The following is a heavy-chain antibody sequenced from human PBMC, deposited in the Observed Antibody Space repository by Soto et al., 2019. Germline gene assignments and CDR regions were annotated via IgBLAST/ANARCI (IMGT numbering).Heavy chain of an antibody. D-gene: IGHD3-22*01. CDR2: ISGSGGST. V-gene: IGHV3-23*01. Sequence: EVQLLESGGGLVQPGGSLRLSCAASGFTFSSYAMSWVRQAPGKGLEWVSAISGSGGSTYYADSVKGRFTISRDNSKNTLYLQMNCLRAEDTAVYYCAKDQVVIHYYYYGMDVWGQGTTVTVSS. CDR1: GFTFSSYA. CDR3: AKDQVVIHYYYYGMDV. J-gene: IGHJ6*02.